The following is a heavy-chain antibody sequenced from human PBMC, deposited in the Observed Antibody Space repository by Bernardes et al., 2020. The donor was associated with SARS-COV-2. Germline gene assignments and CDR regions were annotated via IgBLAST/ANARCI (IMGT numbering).Heavy chain of an antibody. J-gene: IGHJ4*02. D-gene: IGHD5-18*01. CDR3: ARHGDDSGHSYGEPLYYFDS. CDR1: GGSISSYY. Sequence: SETLSLTCTVSGGSISSYYWSWIRQPPGKGPEWIGYVYYSGSTNYNPSLESRVTISVDTSKNQFSLKLSSVTAADTAVYYCARHGDDSGHSYGEPLYYFDSWGQGTLVTVSS. V-gene: IGHV4-59*08. CDR2: VYYSGST.